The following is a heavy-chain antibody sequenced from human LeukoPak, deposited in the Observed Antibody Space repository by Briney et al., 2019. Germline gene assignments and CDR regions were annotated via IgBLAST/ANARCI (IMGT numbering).Heavy chain of an antibody. CDR1: GGSISSYY. CDR3: AKDQTGIAVAGTLSFSYYYYMDV. V-gene: IGHV4-4*08. D-gene: IGHD6-19*01. J-gene: IGHJ6*03. CDR2: IYYSGST. Sequence: SETLSLTCTVSGGSISSYYWSWIRQPPGKGLEWIGYIYYSGSTNYNPSLKSRVTISVDTSKNQFSLKLSSVTAADTAVYYCAKDQTGIAVAGTLSFSYYYYMDVWGKGTTVTVSS.